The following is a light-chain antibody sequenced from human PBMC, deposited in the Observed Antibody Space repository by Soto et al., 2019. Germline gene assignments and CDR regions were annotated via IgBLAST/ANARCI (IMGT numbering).Light chain of an antibody. CDR1: QSISSW. V-gene: IGKV1-5*03. Sequence: DIQMTQSPSTLSASVGDRVTITCRASQSISSWLAWYQQKTGKAPKLLIYKASSLESGIPSRFNGSGTGTEFTLNNSRMQTDAFATYYCQQYNSYLYTFGQGTKLEIK. CDR2: KAS. CDR3: QQYNSYLYT. J-gene: IGKJ2*01.